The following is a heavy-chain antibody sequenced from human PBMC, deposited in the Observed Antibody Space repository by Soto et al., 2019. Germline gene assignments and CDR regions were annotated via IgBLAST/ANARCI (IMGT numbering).Heavy chain of an antibody. CDR3: AKGATSSWYGGQFDC. CDR1: GFTFNTYA. CDR2: ISGSGGST. D-gene: IGHD6-13*01. Sequence: EVQLLESGGGLVQPGGSLRLSCAASGFTFNTYAMNWVRQAPGKGLEWVSAISGSGGSTYYADSVKGRFTISRDNSKNTLYLQMNSLRAEDTAVYYCAKGATSSWYGGQFDCWGEGTQVTVS. J-gene: IGHJ4*01. V-gene: IGHV3-23*01.